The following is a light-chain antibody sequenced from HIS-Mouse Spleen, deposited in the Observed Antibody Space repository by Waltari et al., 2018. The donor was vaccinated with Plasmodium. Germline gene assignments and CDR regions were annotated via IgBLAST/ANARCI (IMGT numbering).Light chain of an antibody. V-gene: IGKV1-5*03. CDR1: QRISSW. CDR3: QQYNSYSWT. J-gene: IGKJ1*01. Sequence: DIQMTQSPSTLSASVGDRVTITCRASQRISSWLAWYQQKPGKAPKHLIDKASSLESGVPSRFSGSGSGTEFTITISSLQPDDFATYYCQQYNSYSWTFGQGTKVEIK. CDR2: KAS.